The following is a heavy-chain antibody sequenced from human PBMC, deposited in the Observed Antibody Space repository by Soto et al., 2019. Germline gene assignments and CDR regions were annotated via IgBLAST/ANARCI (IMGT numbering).Heavy chain of an antibody. J-gene: IGHJ4*02. D-gene: IGHD3-22*01. V-gene: IGHV1-69*12. CDR3: ASDPYYDGTGYYDY. Sequence: QVQLVQSGAEVERPGSSVKVSCKASGGTFTNYAIGWVRQAPGQGLEWVGGIIPIFKTANYAKKFQGRVTITADESTSTAYMQLSSLISEDTAVYYCASDPYYDGTGYYDYWGQGTLVTVSS. CDR1: GGTFTNYA. CDR2: IIPIFKTA.